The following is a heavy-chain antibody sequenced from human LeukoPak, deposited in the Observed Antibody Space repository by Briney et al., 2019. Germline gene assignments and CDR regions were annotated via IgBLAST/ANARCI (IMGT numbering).Heavy chain of an antibody. Sequence: PSETLSLTCTVSGGSISSYYWSWIRRPAGKGLEWSGRIDTSGSTNYNPSLKSRVTMSVDTSKNQFSLKLSSVTAADTAVYYCARDGYYDYVWGSYTYYYYYMDVWGKGTTVTISS. CDR3: ARDGYYDYVWGSYTYYYYYMDV. V-gene: IGHV4-4*07. D-gene: IGHD3-16*01. CDR1: GGSISSYY. J-gene: IGHJ6*03. CDR2: IDTSGST.